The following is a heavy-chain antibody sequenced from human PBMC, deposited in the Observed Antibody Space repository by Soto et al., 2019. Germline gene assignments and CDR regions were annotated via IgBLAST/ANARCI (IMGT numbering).Heavy chain of an antibody. D-gene: IGHD1-1*01. Sequence: SETLSLTCTVSGGSISSYYWGWIRQPPGKGLEWIGSIYYSGSTNYNPSLKSRVTISVDTSKNQFSLKLSSVTAADTAVYYCARRITTGSPGFDPWGQGTLVTVSS. CDR2: IYYSGST. V-gene: IGHV4-59*08. CDR3: ARRITTGSPGFDP. J-gene: IGHJ5*02. CDR1: GGSISSYY.